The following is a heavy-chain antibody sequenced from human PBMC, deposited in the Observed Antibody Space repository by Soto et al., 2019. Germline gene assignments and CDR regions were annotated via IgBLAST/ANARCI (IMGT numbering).Heavy chain of an antibody. J-gene: IGHJ6*04. CDR1: GFTLSGRS. Sequence: EVQLVESGGGLVQPGGSMRLSCAASGFTLSGRSMHWVRQAPGKGLVWVSGIDNAGTDSTYEDSVKGRFTSSRDNAKNMLYLQMNSLRVADTAVYYCARGWFGPDVWGKGTTVTVSS. V-gene: IGHV3-74*01. CDR3: ARGWFGPDV. CDR2: IDNAGTDS. D-gene: IGHD3-10*01.